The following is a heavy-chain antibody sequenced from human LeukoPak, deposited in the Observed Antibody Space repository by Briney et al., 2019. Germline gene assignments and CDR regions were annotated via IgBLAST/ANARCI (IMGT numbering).Heavy chain of an antibody. Sequence: PGRSLRLSCAASGFTFSSYGMHWVRQAPGKGLEWVAVISYDGSNKYYADSVKGRFTISRDNSKNTLYLQMNSLRAEDTAVYYCAKGSGGIVGATDIWGQGTLVTVSS. D-gene: IGHD1-26*01. V-gene: IGHV3-30*18. CDR2: ISYDGSNK. J-gene: IGHJ4*02. CDR3: AKGSGGIVGATDI. CDR1: GFTFSSYG.